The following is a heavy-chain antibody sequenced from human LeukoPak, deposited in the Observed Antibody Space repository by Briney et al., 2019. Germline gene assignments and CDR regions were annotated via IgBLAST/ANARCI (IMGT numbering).Heavy chain of an antibody. CDR1: GGSISSNTYF. CDR3: ATSDTVSTYNWFDP. Sequence: TETLSLTCNVSGGSISSNTYFWGWIRRPPGKGLEWIGSIRYSGSTYYNPSLKSRVTISVDTSKNQFSLNLSSLTAADTAVYYCATSDTVSTYNWFDPWGQGTLVTVS. CDR2: IRYSGST. D-gene: IGHD5/OR15-5a*01. J-gene: IGHJ5*02. V-gene: IGHV4-39*01.